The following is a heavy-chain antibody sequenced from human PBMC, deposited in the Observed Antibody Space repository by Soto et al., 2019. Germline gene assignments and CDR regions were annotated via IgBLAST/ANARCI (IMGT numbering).Heavy chain of an antibody. CDR3: ARDSSSWYFWFDP. CDR2: INPNSGGT. J-gene: IGHJ5*02. CDR1: GYTFTGYY. Sequence: QVQLVQSGAEVKKPGASVKVACKASGYTFTGYYMHWVRQAPGQGLEWMGWINPNSGGTNYAQKFHGRVTMNRDTSISTAYMELSRLRSDDTAVYYCARDSSSWYFWFDPWGQGTLVTVSS. V-gene: IGHV1-2*02. D-gene: IGHD6-13*01.